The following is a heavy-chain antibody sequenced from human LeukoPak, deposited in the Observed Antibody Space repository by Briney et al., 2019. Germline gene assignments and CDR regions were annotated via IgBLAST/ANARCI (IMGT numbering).Heavy chain of an antibody. D-gene: IGHD3-9*01. CDR1: GFTFSTSA. V-gene: IGHV3-21*01. CDR3: ARDPLRYLRVGHYDY. J-gene: IGHJ4*02. Sequence: PGGSLRLSCAASGFTFSTSAMNWVRQVLGKGLEWVSSIDLDSSHIYYAASVRGRFTISRDNARNSVYLQMNSLRVEDTAVYYCARDPLRYLRVGHYDYWGQGTLVAVSS. CDR2: IDLDSSHI.